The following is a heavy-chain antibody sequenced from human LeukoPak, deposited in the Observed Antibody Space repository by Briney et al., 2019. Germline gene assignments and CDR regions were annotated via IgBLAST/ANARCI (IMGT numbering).Heavy chain of an antibody. Sequence: PSETLSLTCTVSGGSISSGDYYWSWIRQPPGKGLEWIGYIYYSGSTYYNPSLKSRVTISVDTSKNQFSLKLSSVTAADTAVYYCARAIRGSGMDYFDYWGQGTLVTVSS. J-gene: IGHJ4*02. D-gene: IGHD3-10*01. CDR2: IYYSGST. V-gene: IGHV4-30-4*01. CDR1: GGSISSGDYY. CDR3: ARAIRGSGMDYFDY.